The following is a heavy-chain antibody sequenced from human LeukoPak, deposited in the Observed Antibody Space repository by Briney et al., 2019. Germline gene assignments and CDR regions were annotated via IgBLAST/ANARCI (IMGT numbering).Heavy chain of an antibody. D-gene: IGHD1-26*01. CDR1: GFTFSSYT. CDR2: IGSSSSIT. Sequence: SGGSLRLSCAASGFTFSSYTMNWVRQAPGKGLEWVSYIGSSSSITYYADSVKGRFTISRDNAKNSLYLQMDSLRAEDTAVYYCAKVSMSGSYAADFDYWGQGTLVTVSS. J-gene: IGHJ4*02. CDR3: AKVSMSGSYAADFDY. V-gene: IGHV3-48*01.